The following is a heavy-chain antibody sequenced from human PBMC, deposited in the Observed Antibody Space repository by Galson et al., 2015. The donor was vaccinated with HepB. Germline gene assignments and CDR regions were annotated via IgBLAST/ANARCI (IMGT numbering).Heavy chain of an antibody. V-gene: IGHV2-70*11. CDR2: IDWDDDK. D-gene: IGHD3-3*01. J-gene: IGHJ4*02. CDR3: ARSYYDFWSGSPVFDY. CDR1: GFSLSTSGMC. Sequence: PALVKPTQTLTLTCTFSGFSLSTSGMCVSWIRQPPGKALEWLARIDWDDDKYYSTSLKTRLTISKDTSKNQVVLTMTNIDPVDTATYYCARSYYDFWSGSPVFDYWGQGTLVTVSS.